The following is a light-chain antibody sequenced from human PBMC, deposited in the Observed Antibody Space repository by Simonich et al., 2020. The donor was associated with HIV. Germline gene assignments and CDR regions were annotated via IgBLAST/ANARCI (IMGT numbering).Light chain of an antibody. CDR2: WAS. J-gene: IGKJ1*01. Sequence: DIVMTQSPDSLAVSLGERATINCKSSQRVLYSSNNKDYLAWYQQKPGQPPNLLIYWASTRESGVPDRFSGSGSETDFTLTISSLQAEDVAVYYCQQYYSAPRTFGQGTKVEIK. V-gene: IGKV4-1*01. CDR3: QQYYSAPRT. CDR1: QRVLYSSNNKDY.